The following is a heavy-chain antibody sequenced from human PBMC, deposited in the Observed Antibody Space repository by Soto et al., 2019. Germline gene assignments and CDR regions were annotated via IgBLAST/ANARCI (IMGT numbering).Heavy chain of an antibody. V-gene: IGHV3-23*01. CDR3: AKDYDFRGGYFTGSDY. Sequence: GGSLRLSCAASGFTFSSYAMNWVRQAPGRGLEWVSGISTSGGSTYYADSVKGRFTISRDNSKNTLYLQMNSLRAEDTAVYYCAKDYDFRGGYFTGSDYWGQGTLVTVSS. D-gene: IGHD3-3*01. CDR1: GFTFSSYA. CDR2: ISTSGGST. J-gene: IGHJ4*02.